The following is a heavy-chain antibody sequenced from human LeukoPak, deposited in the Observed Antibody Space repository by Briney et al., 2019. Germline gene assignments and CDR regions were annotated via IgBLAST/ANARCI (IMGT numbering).Heavy chain of an antibody. CDR1: GYTLTHFA. CDR2: SNAGNGNT. Sequence: ASVKVSCKASGYTLTHFAIHWVRQAPGQRLEWMGWSNAGNGNTEYSREFQGRVTITKDTSANTAYMELISLRSGDTAVYYCARGYSSSWFDSWGQGTLVTVSS. V-gene: IGHV1-3*02. CDR3: ARGYSSSWFDS. D-gene: IGHD6-13*01. J-gene: IGHJ5*01.